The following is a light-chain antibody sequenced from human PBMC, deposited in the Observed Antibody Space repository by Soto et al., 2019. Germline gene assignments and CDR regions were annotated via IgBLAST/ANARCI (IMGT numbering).Light chain of an antibody. CDR3: QQRSDWPRT. J-gene: IGKJ1*01. V-gene: IGKV3-11*01. Sequence: EIVLTQSPATLSLSPGERATLSCRASQSISGYLAWYQQKPGQAPRLLIYDASNRATGIPARFSGSGSGTDFTLTISSLEPEDFAVYYCQQRSDWPRTFGQGTKVEIK. CDR2: DAS. CDR1: QSISGY.